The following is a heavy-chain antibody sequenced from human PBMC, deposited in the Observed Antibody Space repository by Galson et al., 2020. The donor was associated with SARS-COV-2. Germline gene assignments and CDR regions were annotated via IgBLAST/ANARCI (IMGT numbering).Heavy chain of an antibody. Sequence: GGSLRLSCAASGFTFSSYGMHWVRQAPGKGLEWVAFIRYDGSNQYYANSVKGRFTISRDNSKNTLYLQMNSLRAEDTAVYYCAKDGLAYYDFWSGNYYYYYMDVWGKGTTVTVSS. CDR3: AKDGLAYYDFWSGNYYYYYMDV. CDR2: IRYDGSNQ. D-gene: IGHD3-3*01. CDR1: GFTFSSYG. V-gene: IGHV3-30*02. J-gene: IGHJ6*03.